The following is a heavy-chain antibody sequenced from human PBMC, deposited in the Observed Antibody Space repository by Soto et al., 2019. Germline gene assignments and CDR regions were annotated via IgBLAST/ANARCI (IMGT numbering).Heavy chain of an antibody. Sequence: PSETLSLTCAVSGGSISSSNWWSWVRQPPGKGLEWIGEIYHSGSTNYNPSLKSRVTISVDKSKSQFSLKLSSVTAADTAVYYCAREGGVAGTTYYFDYWGQGTLVT. D-gene: IGHD6-19*01. CDR2: IYHSGST. CDR3: AREGGVAGTTYYFDY. J-gene: IGHJ4*02. V-gene: IGHV4-4*02. CDR1: GGSISSSNW.